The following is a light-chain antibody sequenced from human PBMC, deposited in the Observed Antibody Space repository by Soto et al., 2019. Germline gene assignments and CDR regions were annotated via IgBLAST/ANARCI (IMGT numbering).Light chain of an antibody. Sequence: DIPMTQSPSSLSGSXRDRVTIGCRTSPSNSRCLNRYHQKPGKAPKILXXAEASLQSGVQSRFSGSGSGRDSTLNLSSLQPEDFATYYCNQSYSTPSITFGQGTRLEIK. J-gene: IGKJ5*01. CDR2: AEA. V-gene: IGKV1-39*01. CDR3: NQSYSTPSIT. CDR1: PSNSRC.